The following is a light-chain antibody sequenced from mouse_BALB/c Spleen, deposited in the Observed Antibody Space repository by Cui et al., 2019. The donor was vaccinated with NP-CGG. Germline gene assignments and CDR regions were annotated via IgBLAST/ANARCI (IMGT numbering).Light chain of an antibody. CDR2: GTN. CDR1: TGAVTTNNY. J-gene: IGLJ1*01. V-gene: IGLV1*01. Sequence: QAGVTQESALTTSSCETVTLTFRSSTGAVTTNNYANWVQEKPDHLFTGLIGGTNNRAPGVPARFSGSLIGDKAALTITGAQTEDEAIYFCALWYSNHWVFGGGTKLTVL. CDR3: ALWYSNHWV.